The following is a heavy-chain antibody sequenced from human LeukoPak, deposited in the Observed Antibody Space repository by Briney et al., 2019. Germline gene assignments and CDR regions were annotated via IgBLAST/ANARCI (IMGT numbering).Heavy chain of an antibody. V-gene: IGHV4-59*01. CDR1: GGSINNNY. Sequence: SETLSLTCSVSGGSINNNYWGWIRQPPGKGLEWIGYIYYSGSTNYKPSLKSRVTMSLNTSKNQFSLKLSSVTAADTAIYYCASHSATWYFQHWGQGTPVTVSS. CDR3: ASHSATWYFQH. CDR2: IYYSGST. D-gene: IGHD6-13*01. J-gene: IGHJ1*01.